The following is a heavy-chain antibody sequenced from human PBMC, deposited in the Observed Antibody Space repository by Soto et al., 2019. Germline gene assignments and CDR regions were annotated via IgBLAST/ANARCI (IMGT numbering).Heavy chain of an antibody. Sequence: PGGSLRLSCSASGFIFSDYAMQWVRQAPWKGLEYVSGISSNGGTTYYADSVKGRFTISRDNSKNTLYFQVSSLRAEDTAVYYCVKVHSGSYFDYWGQGP. CDR1: GFIFSDYA. CDR3: VKVHSGSYFDY. D-gene: IGHD1-26*01. J-gene: IGHJ4*02. CDR2: ISSNGGTT. V-gene: IGHV3-64D*06.